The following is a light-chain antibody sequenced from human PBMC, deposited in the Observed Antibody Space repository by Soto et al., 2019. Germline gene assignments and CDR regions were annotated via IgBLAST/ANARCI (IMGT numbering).Light chain of an antibody. V-gene: IGKV3-11*01. J-gene: IGKJ1*01. CDR1: PSVSNS. Sequence: ESVLTQSPATLSLSPGERATLSCRASPSVSNSLAWYQHKPGQAPRLLIYDASNRATGVPTRFSGSGSGTDFTLTISSLEPEDFAVFYCQQYGSSPRTFGQGTKVEIK. CDR2: DAS. CDR3: QQYGSSPRT.